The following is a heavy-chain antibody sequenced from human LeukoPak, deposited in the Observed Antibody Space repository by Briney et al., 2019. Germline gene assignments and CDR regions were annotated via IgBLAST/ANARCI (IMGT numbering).Heavy chain of an antibody. V-gene: IGHV3-30-3*01. J-gene: IGHJ4*02. CDR3: AKDAYYYGSGSYYPDY. D-gene: IGHD3-10*01. CDR1: GFTFSSYA. Sequence: GGSLRLSCAASGFTFSSYAMHWVRQAPGKGLEWVAVISYDGSNKYYADSVKGRFTISRDNSKNTLYLQMNSLRAEGTAVYYCAKDAYYYGSGSYYPDYWSQGTLVTVSS. CDR2: ISYDGSNK.